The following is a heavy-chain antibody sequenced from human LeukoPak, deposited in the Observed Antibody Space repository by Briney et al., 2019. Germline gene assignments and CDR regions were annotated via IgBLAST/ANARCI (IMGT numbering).Heavy chain of an antibody. CDR1: GGSISSYY. CDR3: ARSQQWLANDAFDI. V-gene: IGHV4-59*01. D-gene: IGHD6-19*01. Sequence: SETLSLTCTVSGGSISSYYWSWIRQPPGKGLEWIGYIYYSGSTNYNPSLKSRVTISVDTSKNQFSLKLSSVTAADTAVYYCARSQQWLANDAFDIWGQGTMVTVSS. J-gene: IGHJ3*02. CDR2: IYYSGST.